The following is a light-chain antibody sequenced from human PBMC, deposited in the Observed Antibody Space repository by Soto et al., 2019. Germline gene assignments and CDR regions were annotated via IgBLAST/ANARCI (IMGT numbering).Light chain of an antibody. CDR3: QLSHSTPLM. J-gene: IGKJ1*01. CDR1: QNINTY. CDR2: AAS. V-gene: IGKV1-39*01. Sequence: DIQMTQSPSSLSASVGDRVTITCRASQNINTYLNWYQQKPGKAPKLLIYAASALRSGVPSRFSGSGSGTDFTLTISSMQPEDCATYYCQLSHSTPLMFGQGTKVAIK.